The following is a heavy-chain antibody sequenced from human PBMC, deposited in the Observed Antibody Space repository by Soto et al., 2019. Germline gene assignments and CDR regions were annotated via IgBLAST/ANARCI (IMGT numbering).Heavy chain of an antibody. J-gene: IGHJ6*02. V-gene: IGHV4-34*01. CDR1: GGSFSGYY. CDR2: INHSGST. Sequence: SETLSLTCAVYGGSFSGYYWSWIRQPPGKGLEWIGEINHSGSTNYNPSLKSRVTISVDTSKNQFSLKLSSVTAADTAVYYCARSYYYGSGSDWYYGMDVWGQGTTVTVSS. CDR3: ARSYYYGSGSDWYYGMDV. D-gene: IGHD3-10*01.